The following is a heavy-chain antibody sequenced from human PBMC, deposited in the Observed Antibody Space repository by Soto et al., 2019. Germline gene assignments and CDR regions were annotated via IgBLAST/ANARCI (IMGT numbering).Heavy chain of an antibody. J-gene: IGHJ4*02. CDR1: GGTFSSYA. CDR2: IVPIVGTT. CDR3: VRVVAIPGYPDH. V-gene: IGHV1-69*12. D-gene: IGHD5-12*01. Sequence: QVQLVQSGAEVRQPASSVKVSCKTSGGTFSSYAISWVRQAPGQGLEWMGGIVPIVGTTTYAQKFQGRVTITADEATSTAYMQWSRLRSADTAVYYCVRVVAIPGYPDHWGQGTLVTVSS.